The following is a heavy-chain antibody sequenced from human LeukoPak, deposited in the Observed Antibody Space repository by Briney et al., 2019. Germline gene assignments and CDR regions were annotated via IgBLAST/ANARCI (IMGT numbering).Heavy chain of an antibody. D-gene: IGHD3-22*01. CDR1: GFTFSSYA. J-gene: IGHJ4*02. CDR3: AKDLDSSGSNNFDY. V-gene: IGHV3-23*01. CDR2: ISGSGGST. Sequence: GGSLRLSCAASGFTFSSYAMSWVRQAPGKGLEWVSAISGSGGSTYYADSVKGRFPISRDNSKNTLYLQMNSLRAEDTAVYYCAKDLDSSGSNNFDYWGQGTLVTVSS.